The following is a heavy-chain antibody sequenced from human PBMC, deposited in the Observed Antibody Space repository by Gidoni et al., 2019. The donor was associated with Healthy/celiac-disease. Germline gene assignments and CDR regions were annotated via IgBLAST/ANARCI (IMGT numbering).Heavy chain of an antibody. CDR1: GFTFSSYA. J-gene: IGHJ4*02. Sequence: EVQLLESGGGLVQPGGSLRLSSAASGFTFSSYAMSWVRQAPGKGLEWVSAISGSGGSTYYADSVKGRFTISRDNSKNTLYLQMNSLRAEDTAVYYCARPPSSTSWDSESPGAYWGQGTLVTVSS. CDR2: ISGSGGST. V-gene: IGHV3-23*01. CDR3: ARPPSSTSWDSESPGAY. D-gene: IGHD2-2*01.